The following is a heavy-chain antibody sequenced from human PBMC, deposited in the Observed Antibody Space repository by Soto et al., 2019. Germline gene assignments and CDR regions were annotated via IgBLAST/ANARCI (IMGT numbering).Heavy chain of an antibody. CDR3: ARDLRVTTNWFDP. D-gene: IGHD2-21*02. J-gene: IGHJ5*02. V-gene: IGHV4-61*01. Sequence: SETLSLTCTVSGGSVSSGSYYWSWIRQPPGKGLERIGYIYYSGSTNYNPSLKSRVTISVDTSKNQFSLKLSSVTAADTAVYYCARDLRVTTNWFDPWGQGTLVTVSS. CDR2: IYYSGST. CDR1: GGSVSSGSYY.